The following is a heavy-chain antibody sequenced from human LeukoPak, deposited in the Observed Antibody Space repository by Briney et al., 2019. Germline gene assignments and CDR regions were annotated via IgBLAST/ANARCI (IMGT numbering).Heavy chain of an antibody. D-gene: IGHD3-3*01. CDR2: FDPEDGET. CDR3: ATLEGRFLEWLNTRRYYYGMDV. CDR1: GYTLTELS. V-gene: IGHV1-24*01. Sequence: ASVKVSCKVSGYTLTELSMHWVRQAPGKGLEWMGGFDPEDGETIYAQKFQGRVTMTEDTSTDTAYMELSSLRSEDTAVYYCATLEGRFLEWLNTRRYYYGMDVWGQGTTVTVSS. J-gene: IGHJ6*02.